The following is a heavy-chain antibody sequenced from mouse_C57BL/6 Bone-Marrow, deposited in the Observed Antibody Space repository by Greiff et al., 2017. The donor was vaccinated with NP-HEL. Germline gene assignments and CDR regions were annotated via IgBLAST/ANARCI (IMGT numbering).Heavy chain of an antibody. Sequence: VHLVESGAELARPGASVKMSCKASGYTFTSYTMHWVKQRPGQGLEWIGYINPSSGYTKYNQKFKDKATLTADKSSSTAYMQLSSLTSEDSAVYYCARGLHYYAMDYWGQGTSVTVSS. J-gene: IGHJ4*01. CDR1: GYTFTSYT. CDR3: ARGLHYYAMDY. V-gene: IGHV1-4*01. CDR2: INPSSGYT.